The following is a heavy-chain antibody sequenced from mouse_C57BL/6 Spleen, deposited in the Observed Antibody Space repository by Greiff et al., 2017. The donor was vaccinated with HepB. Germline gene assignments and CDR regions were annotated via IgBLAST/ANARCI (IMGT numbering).Heavy chain of an antibody. Sequence: VKLMESGPELVKPGASVKISCKASGYAFSSSWMNWVKQRPGKGLEWIGRIYPGDGDTNYNGKFKGKATLTADKSSSTAYMQLSSLTSEDSAVYFCATGKEWFAYWGQGTLVTVSA. CDR3: ATGKEWFAY. CDR2: IYPGDGDT. V-gene: IGHV1-82*01. J-gene: IGHJ3*01. CDR1: GYAFSSSW. D-gene: IGHD4-1*01.